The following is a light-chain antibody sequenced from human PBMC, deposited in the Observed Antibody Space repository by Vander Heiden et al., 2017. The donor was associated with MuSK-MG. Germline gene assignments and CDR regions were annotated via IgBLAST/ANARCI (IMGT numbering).Light chain of an antibody. CDR2: KAS. V-gene: IGKV1-5*03. Sequence: DIQMTQSPSTLSASVGDRVTITCRASQSISSWLAWYQQKPGKAPKLLIYKASSLESGVPSRFSGRGSATEFTLTISSLQPDDFATYYCQLYKTSFLTFGGGTKVEFK. CDR3: QLYKTSFLT. J-gene: IGKJ4*01. CDR1: QSISSW.